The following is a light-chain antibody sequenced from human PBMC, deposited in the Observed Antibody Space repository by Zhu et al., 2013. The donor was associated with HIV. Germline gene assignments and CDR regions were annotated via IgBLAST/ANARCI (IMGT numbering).Light chain of an antibody. J-gene: IGLJ2*01. CDR2: VNS. Sequence: QSVLTQPPSVSGAPGQRVTISCTGSSSNIGAGYDVHWYQQLPGTAPKLLIYVNSNRPSRGPVDRFSGSKSGTSASLSITGLRADDEAHYYCQSYDSSLSAVLIGGGTKLTVL. CDR1: SSNIGAGYD. CDR3: QSYDSSLSAVL. V-gene: IGLV1-40*01.